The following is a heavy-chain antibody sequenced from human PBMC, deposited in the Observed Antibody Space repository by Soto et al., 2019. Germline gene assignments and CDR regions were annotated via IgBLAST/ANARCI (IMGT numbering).Heavy chain of an antibody. Sequence: GGSLRLSXAASGFTFSSYSMNWVRQAPGKGLEWVSSISSSSSYIYYADSVKGRFTISRDNAKNSLYLQMNSLRAEDTAVYYCARDPGGVVVAANWFDPWGQGTLVTVSS. CDR1: GFTFSSYS. CDR2: ISSSSSYI. V-gene: IGHV3-21*01. J-gene: IGHJ5*02. D-gene: IGHD2-15*01. CDR3: ARDPGGVVVAANWFDP.